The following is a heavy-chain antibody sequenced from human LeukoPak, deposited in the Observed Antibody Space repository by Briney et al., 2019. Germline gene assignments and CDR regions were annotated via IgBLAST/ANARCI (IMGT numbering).Heavy chain of an antibody. J-gene: IGHJ4*02. V-gene: IGHV4-4*08. CDR2: IYTSGST. CDR1: GGSISNYY. D-gene: IGHD6-13*01. Sequence: SETLSLACTVSGGSISNYYWSWIRQPPGKGLEWIGYIYTSGSTNYNPSLKSRLTISVDTSKNQFSLKLSSVTAADTAVYYCARVSIAATDYWGQGTLVTVSS. CDR3: ARVSIAATDY.